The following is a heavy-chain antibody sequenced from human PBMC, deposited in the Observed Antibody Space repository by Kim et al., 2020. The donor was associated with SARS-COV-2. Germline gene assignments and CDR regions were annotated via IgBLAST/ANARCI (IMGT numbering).Heavy chain of an antibody. D-gene: IGHD5-18*01. J-gene: IGHJ4*02. CDR3: ARDFFPADEYSYVNHPFDY. CDR1: GFTFSSYS. Sequence: GGSLRLSCAASGFTFSSYSMNWVRQAPGKGLEWVSSISSSSSYIYYADSVKGRFTISRDNAKNSLYLQMNSLRAEDTAVYYCARDFFPADEYSYVNHPFDYWGQGTLVTVSS. CDR2: ISSSSSYI. V-gene: IGHV3-21*01.